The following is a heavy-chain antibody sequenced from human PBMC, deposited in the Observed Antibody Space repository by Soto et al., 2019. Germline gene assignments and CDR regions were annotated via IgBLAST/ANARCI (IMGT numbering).Heavy chain of an antibody. V-gene: IGHV3-30-3*01. CDR2: ISFHGTNK. CDR3: ARDGRAYSGQDSLDF. CDR1: GFTFSSYA. D-gene: IGHD5-12*01. Sequence: LRLSCAASGFTFSSYAMHWVRQAPGEGLEWVAVISFHGTNKNYADSVKGRFTISRDNSNNTVFLEMNSLRPEDTAMYYCARDGRAYSGQDSLDFWGQGTPVTVSS. J-gene: IGHJ4*02.